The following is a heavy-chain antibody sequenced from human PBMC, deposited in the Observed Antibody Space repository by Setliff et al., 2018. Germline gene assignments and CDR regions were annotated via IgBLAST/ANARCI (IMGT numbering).Heavy chain of an antibody. CDR2: FIPILGAT. V-gene: IGHV1-69*13. Sequence: SVKVSCKSSGGTFSSSGTTWVRQAPGQGLQWLGRFIPILGATNYAQNFQGRVTITADESTSTGYMELRSLRSDDTAVYYCSREDGGSSSFDYWGQGTLVTAPQ. CDR3: SREDGGSSSFDY. CDR1: GGTFSSSG. D-gene: IGHD1-26*01. J-gene: IGHJ4*02.